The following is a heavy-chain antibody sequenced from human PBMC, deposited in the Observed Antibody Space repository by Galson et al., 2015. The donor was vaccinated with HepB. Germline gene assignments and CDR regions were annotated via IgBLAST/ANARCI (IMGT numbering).Heavy chain of an antibody. D-gene: IGHD3-3*01. CDR1: GGSISSYY. CDR2: IYYSGST. CDR3: ARARWEFWSGIRFSTYYGMDV. V-gene: IGHV4-59*01. Sequence: ETLSLTCTVSGGSISSYYWSWIRQPPGKGLEWIGYIYYSGSTNYNPSLKSRVTISVDTSKNQFSLKLSSVTAADTAVYYCARARWEFWSGIRFSTYYGMDVWGQGTTVTVSS. J-gene: IGHJ6*02.